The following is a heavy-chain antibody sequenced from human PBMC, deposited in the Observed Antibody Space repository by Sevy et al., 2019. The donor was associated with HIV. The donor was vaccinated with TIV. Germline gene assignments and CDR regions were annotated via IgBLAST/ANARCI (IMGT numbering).Heavy chain of an antibody. CDR1: GFTFRSYW. Sequence: GWSLRLSCAVSGFTFRSYWMSWVRQAPGKGLEWVAHIKVDGSEKYHVDSVKGRFTISRDNAKNSLFLQINSLRVEDTAVYYCARDCSSTSCLWGLDVWGQGTAVTVSS. V-gene: IGHV3-7*03. D-gene: IGHD2-2*01. CDR2: IKVDGSEK. CDR3: ARDCSSTSCLWGLDV. J-gene: IGHJ6*02.